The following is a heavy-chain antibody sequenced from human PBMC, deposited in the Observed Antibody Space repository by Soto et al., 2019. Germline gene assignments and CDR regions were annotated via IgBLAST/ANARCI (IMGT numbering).Heavy chain of an antibody. CDR1: GFSLSTSGVG. D-gene: IGHD3-22*01. CDR2: IYWDDDK. Sequence: QITLKESGPTLVKPTQTLTLTCTFSGFSLSTSGVGVGWIRQPPGKALEWLALIYWDDDKRYSPSLKSRLTITKDTSKNQVVLTMTNMDPVDTATYYCAHRPDYYDSSGYYYVGVDAFDIWGQGTMVTVSS. V-gene: IGHV2-5*02. CDR3: AHRPDYYDSSGYYYVGVDAFDI. J-gene: IGHJ3*02.